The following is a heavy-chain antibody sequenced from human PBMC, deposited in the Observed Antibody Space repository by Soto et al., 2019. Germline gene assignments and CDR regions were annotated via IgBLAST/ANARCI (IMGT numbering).Heavy chain of an antibody. J-gene: IGHJ4*02. Sequence: PGGSLRLSCAVSGFIFSNYGMSWVRQAPGKGLEWVSSISESGGSTYYAGSVKGRFTLSRDNSKNTMYLQLNSLRPDDTAVYYCAPRSHCSPNRCDKLFENWGQGTLVTVSS. CDR1: GFIFSNYG. CDR2: ISESGGST. CDR3: APRSHCSPNRCDKLFEN. V-gene: IGHV3-23*01. D-gene: IGHD2-15*01.